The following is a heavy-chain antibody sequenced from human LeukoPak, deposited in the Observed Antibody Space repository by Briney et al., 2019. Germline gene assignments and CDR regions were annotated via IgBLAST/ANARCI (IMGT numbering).Heavy chain of an antibody. CDR2: INHSGST. CDR1: GGSFSGYY. CDR3: AGLRMVRGVNHGMDV. V-gene: IGHV4-34*01. J-gene: IGHJ6*04. D-gene: IGHD3-10*01. Sequence: SETLSLTCAVYGGSFSGYYWSWVRQPPGKGLEWIGEINHSGSTNYNPSLKSRVTISVDTSKNQFSLKLSSVTAADTAVYYCAGLRMVRGVNHGMDVWGKGTTVTVSS.